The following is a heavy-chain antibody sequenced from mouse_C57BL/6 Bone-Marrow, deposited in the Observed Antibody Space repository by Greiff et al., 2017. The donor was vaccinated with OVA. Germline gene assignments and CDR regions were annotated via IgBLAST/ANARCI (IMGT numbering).Heavy chain of an antibody. CDR1: GYTFTSYW. D-gene: IGHD2-3*01. J-gene: IGHJ4*01. V-gene: IGHV1-64*01. CDR3: ARPYDGYYDAMDY. Sequence: QVQLQQSGAELVKPGASVKLSCKASGYTFTSYWMHWVKQRPGQGLEWIGMIHPNSGSTNYNEKFKSKATLTVDKSSSTAYMQLSSLTSEDSAVYYCARPYDGYYDAMDYWGQGTSVTVSS. CDR2: IHPNSGST.